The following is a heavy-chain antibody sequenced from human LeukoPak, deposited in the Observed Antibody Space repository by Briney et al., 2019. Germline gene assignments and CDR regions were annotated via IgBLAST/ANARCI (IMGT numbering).Heavy chain of an antibody. CDR2: ISSSGSTI. CDR1: GFTFSSYE. J-gene: IGHJ4*02. D-gene: IGHD2-2*01. Sequence: GGSLRLSCAASGFTFSSYEMNWVRQAPGKGLEWVSYISSSGSTIYYADSVKGRFTISRDNAKNSLYLQMNSLRAEDTAVYYCAREKAGYCSSTSCYELRFYYFDYWGQGTLVTVSS. V-gene: IGHV3-48*03. CDR3: AREKAGYCSSTSCYELRFYYFDY.